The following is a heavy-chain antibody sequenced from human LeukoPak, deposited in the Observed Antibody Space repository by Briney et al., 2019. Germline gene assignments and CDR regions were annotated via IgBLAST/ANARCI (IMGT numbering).Heavy chain of an antibody. D-gene: IGHD3-22*01. CDR3: AKSSYYDSSGFYREYYFDY. V-gene: IGHV3-23*01. J-gene: IGHJ4*02. CDR1: GFTLSTNA. CDR2: ISGTGGST. Sequence: GGSLRLSCLTSGFTLSTNAMSWVRLAPGKGLEWVSSISGTGGSTHYADSVKGRFTISRDNSKNTLYLQMNSLRAGDTAIYYCAKSSYYDSSGFYREYYFDYWGQGTLVPVSS.